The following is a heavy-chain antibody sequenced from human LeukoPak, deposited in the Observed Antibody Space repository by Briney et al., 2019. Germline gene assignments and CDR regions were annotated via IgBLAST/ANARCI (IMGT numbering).Heavy chain of an antibody. CDR1: GFTFSSYA. V-gene: IGHV3-30-3*01. Sequence: PGGSLRLSCAASGFTFSSYAMHWVRQAPGKGLEWVAVISYDGSNKYYADSVKGRFTISRDNSKNTLYLQMNSLRAEDTAAYYCARGGGGYYDILTGYYGRGHDLWGRGTLVTVSS. J-gene: IGHJ2*01. CDR3: ARGGGGYYDILTGYYGRGHDL. CDR2: ISYDGSNK. D-gene: IGHD3-9*01.